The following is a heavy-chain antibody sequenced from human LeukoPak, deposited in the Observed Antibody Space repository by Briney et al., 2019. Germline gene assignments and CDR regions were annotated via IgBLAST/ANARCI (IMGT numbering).Heavy chain of an antibody. CDR1: GFSFSSYV. CDR2: MSGSAGST. CDR3: AKDIGSGWSEFDY. Sequence: GGSLRLSCAASGFSFSSYVMSWVRQAPGKGLEWVSSMSGSAGSTYFADSVKGRFTISRDNSKNTLYLQMNSLRVEDTAVYYCAKDIGSGWSEFDYWGQGTLVTVSS. D-gene: IGHD6-19*01. V-gene: IGHV3-23*01. J-gene: IGHJ4*02.